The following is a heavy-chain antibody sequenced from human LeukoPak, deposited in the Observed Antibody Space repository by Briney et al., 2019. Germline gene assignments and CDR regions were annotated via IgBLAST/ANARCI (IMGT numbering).Heavy chain of an antibody. CDR2: ISYDGSNK. J-gene: IGHJ6*02. V-gene: IGHV3-30-3*01. D-gene: IGHD4-17*01. Sequence: GGSLRLSCAASGFTFSSYAMHWVRQAPGKGLEWVAVISYDGSNKYYADSVKGRFTISRDNSKNTLYLQMNSLRAEDTAVYYCAIVYGDGDYYYGMDVWGQGTTVTVSS. CDR1: GFTFSSYA. CDR3: AIVYGDGDYYYGMDV.